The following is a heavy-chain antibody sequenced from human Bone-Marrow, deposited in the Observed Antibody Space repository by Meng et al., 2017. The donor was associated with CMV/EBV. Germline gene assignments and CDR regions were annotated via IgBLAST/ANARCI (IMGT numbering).Heavy chain of an antibody. D-gene: IGHD2-2*01. V-gene: IGHV3-30-3*01. Sequence: GESLKISCAASGFTFSSYAMHWVRQAPGKGLEWVAVISYDGSNKYYADSVKGRFTISRDNSKNTLYLQMNSLRAEDTAVYYCARERVVPAAKGFAYYYYGMDVWGQGTTVTVSS. J-gene: IGHJ6*02. CDR3: ARERVVPAAKGFAYYYYGMDV. CDR2: ISYDGSNK. CDR1: GFTFSSYA.